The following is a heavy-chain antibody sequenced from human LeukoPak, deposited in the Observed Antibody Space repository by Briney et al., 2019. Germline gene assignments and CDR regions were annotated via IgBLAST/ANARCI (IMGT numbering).Heavy chain of an antibody. V-gene: IGHV3-15*01. CDR2: IKSKTDGGTT. J-gene: IGHJ4*02. CDR1: GFTFSSYA. CDR3: STDSTIVY. D-gene: IGHD3-9*01. Sequence: GGSLRLSCAASGFTFSSYAMSWVRQAPGKGLEWVGRIKSKTDGGTTDYAAPVKGRFSISRDDSKNTLYLQMNSLKTEDTAVYYCSTDSTIVYWGQGTLVTVSS.